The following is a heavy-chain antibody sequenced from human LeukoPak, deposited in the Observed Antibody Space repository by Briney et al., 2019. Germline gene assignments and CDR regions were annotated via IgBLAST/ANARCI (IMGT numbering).Heavy chain of an antibody. J-gene: IGHJ5*02. CDR1: GDSLNPYY. Sequence: SETLSLTCTVSGDSLNPYYWTWIRQPPGKELEWIGFVASSGTSNYDPSLKSRVSISIDTSKNQFSLALTSVTPADTAVYYCARVVRGVVTSNWFDPWGQGTLVSVSS. CDR2: VASSGTS. D-gene: IGHD2-21*02. CDR3: ARVVRGVVTSNWFDP. V-gene: IGHV4-59*01.